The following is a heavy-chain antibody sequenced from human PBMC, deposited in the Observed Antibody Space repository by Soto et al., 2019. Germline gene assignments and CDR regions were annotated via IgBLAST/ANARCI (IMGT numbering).Heavy chain of an antibody. D-gene: IGHD3-3*01. V-gene: IGHV3-21*01. CDR3: ARTSILQDAIDF. Sequence: PWCFPGLCSEACGSVFNSYVISLSFQAPGKGLEWVSYISGSSGNIYYGDSVRGRFTISRDNAEKSVYLQMNSLRVEDTAIYCSARTSILQDAIDFWG. CDR2: ISGSSGNI. J-gene: IGHJ6*02. CDR1: GSVFNSYV.